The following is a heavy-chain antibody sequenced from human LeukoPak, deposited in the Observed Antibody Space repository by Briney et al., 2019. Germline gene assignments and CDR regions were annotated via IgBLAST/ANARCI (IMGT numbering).Heavy chain of an antibody. J-gene: IGHJ4*02. Sequence: GASVKVSCKASGYTFTGYYMHWVRQAPGQGLEWMGWINPNSGGTNYAQKFQGRVTMTRDTSISTAYMELSRLRSDDTAVYYCARDHVPRGDGYNYYEYWGQGTLVTVSS. CDR2: INPNSGGT. D-gene: IGHD5-24*01. V-gene: IGHV1-2*02. CDR3: ARDHVPRGDGYNYYEY. CDR1: GYTFTGYY.